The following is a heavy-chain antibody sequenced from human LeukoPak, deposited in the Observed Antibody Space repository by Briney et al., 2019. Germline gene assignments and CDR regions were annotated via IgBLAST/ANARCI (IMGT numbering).Heavy chain of an antibody. CDR2: INWNGGST. D-gene: IGHD6-13*01. CDR1: GFTFDDYG. J-gene: IGHJ4*02. Sequence: QAGGSLRLSCAASGFTFDDYGMSWVRQAPGKGLEWVSGINWNGGSTGYADSVKGRFTISRDNAKNSLYLQMNSLRAEDTALYYCARDPGIAAAEDDYWGQGTLVTVSS. V-gene: IGHV3-20*04. CDR3: ARDPGIAAAEDDY.